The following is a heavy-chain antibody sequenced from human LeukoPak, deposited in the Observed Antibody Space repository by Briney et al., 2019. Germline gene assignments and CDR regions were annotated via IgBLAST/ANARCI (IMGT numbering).Heavy chain of an antibody. CDR1: GFTFSSYE. D-gene: IGHD5-18*01. CDR3: ARKRGYSYGYEAGFDY. V-gene: IGHV3-48*03. Sequence: GGSLRLSCAASGFTFSSYEMNWVRQAPGKGLEWVSYISSSGSTIYYADSVKGRFTISRDNAKNSLYLQMNSLRAEDTAVYYCARKRGYSYGYEAGFDYWGQGTLVTVSS. CDR2: ISSSGSTI. J-gene: IGHJ4*02.